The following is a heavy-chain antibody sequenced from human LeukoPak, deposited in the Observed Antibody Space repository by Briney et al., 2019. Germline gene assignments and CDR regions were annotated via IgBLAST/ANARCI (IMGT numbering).Heavy chain of an antibody. D-gene: IGHD3-10*01. CDR1: GGSTRSSSYY. V-gene: IGHV4-39*02. CDR2: IYYSGST. Sequence: PSETLSLTCTVSGGSTRSSSYYWGWTREPPVKGLEWIGSIYYSGSTYYNPSLKSRVTISVDTSKNQFSLKLSSVTAADTAVYYCARDRGAMVRRVIDYWGQGTLVTVSS. CDR3: ARDRGAMVRRVIDY. J-gene: IGHJ4*02.